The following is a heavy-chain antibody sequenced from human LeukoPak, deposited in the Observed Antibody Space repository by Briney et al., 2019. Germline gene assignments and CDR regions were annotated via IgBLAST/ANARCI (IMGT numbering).Heavy chain of an antibody. CDR3: ARVSGLGMNEYYQH. CDR1: GLSFADSW. D-gene: IGHD3-16*01. CDR2: INNDGSDT. V-gene: IGHV3-74*01. J-gene: IGHJ1*01. Sequence: GGSLRLSCAASGLSFADSWMHWARQAPGKGLVWVSRINNDGSDTRYADSVRGRFTISRDNAKNTLYLQMNSLRAEDTAVYYCARVSGLGMNEYYQHWGQGTLVTVPS.